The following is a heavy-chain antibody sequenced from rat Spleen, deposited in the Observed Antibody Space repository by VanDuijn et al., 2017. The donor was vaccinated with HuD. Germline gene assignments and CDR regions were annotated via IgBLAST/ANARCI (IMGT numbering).Heavy chain of an antibody. J-gene: IGHJ1*01. V-gene: IGHV2-4*01. CDR1: GFSLTSYG. CDR3: AKHFYNNKDVGYWYFDF. Sequence: QVQLKESGPGLVQPSQTLSLTCTVSGFSLTSYGVSWVRQPPGKGLEWIGEIWSGGSTHYNSVLKSRLSISRDTSKSQVFLKMNSLQTDDTGTYYCAKHFYNNKDVGYWYFDFWGPGTMVTVSS. CDR2: IWSGGST. D-gene: IGHD1-10*01.